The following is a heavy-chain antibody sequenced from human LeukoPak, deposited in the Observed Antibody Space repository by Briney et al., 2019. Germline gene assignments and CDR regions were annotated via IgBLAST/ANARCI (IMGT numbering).Heavy chain of an antibody. CDR1: GFTFSNAW. CDR3: TTDYPPDAGGPWF. D-gene: IGHD2-8*01. J-gene: IGHJ4*02. Sequence: GGAPRPSLAASGFTFSNAWMNWGRPASGEGVGWVGRIKSKADGGTTDYAAPLKGRLTISRDDSKKTLYLQMNSLKTEDTAVYYCTTDYPPDAGGPWFWGQGALVTVSS. CDR2: IKSKADGGTT. V-gene: IGHV3-15*07.